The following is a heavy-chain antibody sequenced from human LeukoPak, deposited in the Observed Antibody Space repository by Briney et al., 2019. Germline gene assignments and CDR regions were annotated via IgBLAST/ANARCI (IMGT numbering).Heavy chain of an antibody. J-gene: IGHJ6*03. V-gene: IGHV3-21*01. Sequence: PRGTLRLSRETSGFTFSSYSMNWARQDPGKGLEQVSSISSSSSYIYYADSVKGRFTISRDNAKHSLYLQMNSLRAEDTAVYYRARPLEGNYYYMDVWGKGTTVTVSS. CDR1: GFTFSSYS. CDR3: ARPLEGNYYYMDV. CDR2: ISSSSSYI.